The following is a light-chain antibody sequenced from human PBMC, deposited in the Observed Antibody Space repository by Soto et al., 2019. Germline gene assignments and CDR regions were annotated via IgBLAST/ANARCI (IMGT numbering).Light chain of an antibody. CDR3: ATRDSGLSAVV. CDR2: DTT. Sequence: QSVLTQPPSVSAAPGQKVTISCSGTSSNIGNHDVSWYQHLPGTAPNLVIYDTTKRPSGIPDRFSGSKSGTSATLGITGLQTGDEANYYCATRDSGLSAVVFGGGTQLTVL. J-gene: IGLJ3*02. V-gene: IGLV1-51*01. CDR1: SSNIGNHD.